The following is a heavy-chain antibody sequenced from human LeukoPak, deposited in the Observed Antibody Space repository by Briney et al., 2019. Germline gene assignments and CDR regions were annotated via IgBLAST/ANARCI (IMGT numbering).Heavy chain of an antibody. CDR2: ISYDGSNK. Sequence: PGRSLRLSCAASGFTFSGYAMHWVRQAPGKGLERVAVISYDGSNKYYADSVKGRFTISRDNSKNTLYLQMNSLRAEDTAVYYCARDIPRIAVAVTGYWGQGALVTVSS. CDR1: GFTFSGYA. D-gene: IGHD6-19*01. V-gene: IGHV3-30*04. CDR3: ARDIPRIAVAVTGY. J-gene: IGHJ4*02.